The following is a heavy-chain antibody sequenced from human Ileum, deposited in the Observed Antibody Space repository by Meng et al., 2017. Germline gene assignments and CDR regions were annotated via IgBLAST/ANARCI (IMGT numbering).Heavy chain of an antibody. D-gene: IGHD1-14*01. CDR3: VRASNHNSYYYFGMDV. V-gene: IGHV7-4-1*02. J-gene: IGHJ6*02. CDR2: INTNIGNP. CDR1: GYTFINYG. Sequence: QVQLVQSGSELKRPGASVKISCKTSGYTFINYGVNWVRQAPGQGLEWMGWINTNIGNPAYAQGFTGRFVFSLDISVSTAYLQISSLKPEDTAVYYCVRASNHNSYYYFGMDVWGQGTLVTVSS.